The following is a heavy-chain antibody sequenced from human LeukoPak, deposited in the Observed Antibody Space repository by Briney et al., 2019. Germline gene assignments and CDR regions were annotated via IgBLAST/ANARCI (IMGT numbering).Heavy chain of an antibody. CDR3: ARALGIAAAGWGFDY. J-gene: IGHJ4*02. V-gene: IGHV3-53*01. Sequence: GGSLRLSCAASGFTVSSNYMSWVRQAPGKGLEWVSVIYSGGSTYYADSVKGRLTISRDNSKNTLYLQMNSLRAEDTAVYYCARALGIAAAGWGFDYWGQGTPVTVSS. D-gene: IGHD6-13*01. CDR1: GFTVSSNY. CDR2: IYSGGST.